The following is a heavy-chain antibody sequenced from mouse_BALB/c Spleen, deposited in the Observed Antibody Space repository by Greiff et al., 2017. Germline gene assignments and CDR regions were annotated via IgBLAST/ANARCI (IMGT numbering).Heavy chain of an antibody. Sequence: EVKLVESGGGLVQPGGSLKLSCAASGFTFSSYTMSWVRQTPEKRLEWVAYISNGGGSTYYPDTVKGRFTISRDNAKNTLYLQMSSLKSEDTAMYYCARHNGNYVWYFDVWGAGTTVTVSS. CDR2: ISNGGGST. D-gene: IGHD2-1*01. CDR1: GFTFSSYT. J-gene: IGHJ1*01. CDR3: ARHNGNYVWYFDV. V-gene: IGHV5-12-2*01.